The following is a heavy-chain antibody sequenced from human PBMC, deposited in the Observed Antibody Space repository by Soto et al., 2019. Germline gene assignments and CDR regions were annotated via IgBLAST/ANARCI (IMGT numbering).Heavy chain of an antibody. CDR1: GYTFTSYA. CDR3: ARGYTYGPDY. J-gene: IGHJ4*02. D-gene: IGHD5-18*01. Sequence: GASVKVSCKASGYTFTSYAMHWVRQAPGQRLEWMGWINGGNGNTKYSQRFQGRVTITRDTSASTVFMGLSNLRSEDTAVYYCARGYTYGPDYWGQGTLVTVSS. CDR2: INGGNGNT. V-gene: IGHV1-3*01.